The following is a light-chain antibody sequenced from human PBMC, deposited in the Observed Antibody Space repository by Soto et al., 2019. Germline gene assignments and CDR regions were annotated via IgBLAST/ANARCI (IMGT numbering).Light chain of an antibody. CDR2: GAS. V-gene: IGKV3-20*01. J-gene: IGKJ4*01. CDR1: QSVSSSY. CDR3: QQYGSSPLT. Sequence: DIVLTQSPATLSSSPGERATLSCRASQSVSSSYLAWYQQKHGQAPRLLIYGASSRATGIPDRFSGSGSGTDFTLTISRLETEDFAVYYCQQYGSSPLTFGGGTKVDIK.